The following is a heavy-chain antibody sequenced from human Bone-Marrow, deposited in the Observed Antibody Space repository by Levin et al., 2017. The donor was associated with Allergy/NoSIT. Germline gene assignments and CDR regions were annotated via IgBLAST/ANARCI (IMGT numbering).Heavy chain of an antibody. J-gene: IGHJ4*02. V-gene: IGHV3-33*01. CDR1: GFSFKAYG. D-gene: IGHD6-19*01. CDR3: ARERGGSGAGGSLDQ. Sequence: GESLKISCAASGFSFKAYGMHWVRQAPGKGLEWVALIWYDGSNKYYVESVKGRFTLSRDNSKNMVYLEMKSLRVEDTAVYYCARERGGSGAGGSLDQWGQGTLVTVSS. CDR2: IWYDGSNK.